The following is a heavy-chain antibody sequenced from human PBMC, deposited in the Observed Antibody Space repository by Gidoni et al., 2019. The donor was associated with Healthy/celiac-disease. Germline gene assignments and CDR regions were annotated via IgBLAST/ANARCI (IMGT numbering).Heavy chain of an antibody. V-gene: IGHV4-30-4*01. CDR2: LYYSGST. Sequence: SWIRQPPGKGLEWIGYLYYSGSTYYNPSLKSRVTISVDTSKNQFSLKLSSVTAADTAVYYCAANYYGSGTKPPRFDPWGQGTLVTVSS. D-gene: IGHD3-10*01. CDR3: AANYYGSGTKPPRFDP. J-gene: IGHJ5*02.